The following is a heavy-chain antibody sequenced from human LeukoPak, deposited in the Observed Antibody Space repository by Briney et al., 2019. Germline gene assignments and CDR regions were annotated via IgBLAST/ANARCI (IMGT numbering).Heavy chain of an antibody. Sequence: GASVKVSCKASGYTFTSYYMHWVRQAPGQGLEWMGIINPSGGSTNYAQKFQGRVTMTRDTSTSTVYMEVSSLRSEDTAVYYCARSSMFYYGNRDIWGQGTMVTVSS. CDR2: INPSGGST. D-gene: IGHD3-10*01. J-gene: IGHJ3*02. CDR3: ARSSMFYYGNRDI. V-gene: IGHV1-46*01. CDR1: GYTFTSYY.